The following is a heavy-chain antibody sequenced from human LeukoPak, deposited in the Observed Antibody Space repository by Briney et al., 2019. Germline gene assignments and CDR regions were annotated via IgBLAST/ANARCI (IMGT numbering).Heavy chain of an antibody. D-gene: IGHD3-10*01. V-gene: IGHV1-2*02. Sequence: EASVKVSCKASGYTFTGYYMHWVRQAPGQGLEWMGWINPNSGGTNYAQKFQGRVTMTRDTSISTAYMELSRLRSDDTAVYYCVRALWSGVDGFDIWGQGTMVTVSS. J-gene: IGHJ3*02. CDR1: GYTFTGYY. CDR3: VRALWSGVDGFDI. CDR2: INPNSGGT.